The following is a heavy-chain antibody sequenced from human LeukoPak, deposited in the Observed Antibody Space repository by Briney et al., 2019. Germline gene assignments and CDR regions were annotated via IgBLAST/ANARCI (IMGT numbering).Heavy chain of an antibody. V-gene: IGHV4-59*01. Sequence: SETLSLTCTVSGGSISTYYWSWIRQSPGKGLEWIGYIYYDGSTNYNPSLKSRVTISVDTSKNQFSLKLSSVTAADTAFYYCARYIVSYPHDAFDIWGQGTMVTVSS. CDR3: ARYIVSYPHDAFDI. D-gene: IGHD1-26*01. J-gene: IGHJ3*02. CDR1: GGSISTYY. CDR2: IYYDGST.